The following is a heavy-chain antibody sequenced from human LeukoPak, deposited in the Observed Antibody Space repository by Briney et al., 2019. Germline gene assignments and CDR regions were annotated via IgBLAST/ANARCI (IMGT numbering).Heavy chain of an antibody. D-gene: IGHD3-10*01. J-gene: IGHJ4*02. Sequence: GASVKVSCKASAYTFTDYYIHWVRQAPGQGLEWMGWINPKNGGTDYAQNFQGRVTMTRDTSISTAYMGLSRLRSDDTAVYYCARDQNYYGSGSHYNVDYWGRGTLVTVSS. CDR1: AYTFTDYY. CDR2: INPKNGGT. V-gene: IGHV1-2*02. CDR3: ARDQNYYGSGSHYNVDY.